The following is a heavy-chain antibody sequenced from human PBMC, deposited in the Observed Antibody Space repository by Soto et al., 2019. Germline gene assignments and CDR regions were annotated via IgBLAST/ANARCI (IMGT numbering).Heavy chain of an antibody. Sequence: GGSLRLSCAASGFTFSSYGMHWVRQAPGKGLEWVAVIWYDGSNKYYADSVKGRFTISRDNSKNTLYLQMNSLRAEDTAVYYCAMAHLAAAGVYYFDYWGQGTLVTVSS. D-gene: IGHD6-13*01. CDR3: AMAHLAAAGVYYFDY. J-gene: IGHJ4*02. V-gene: IGHV3-33*01. CDR2: IWYDGSNK. CDR1: GFTFSSYG.